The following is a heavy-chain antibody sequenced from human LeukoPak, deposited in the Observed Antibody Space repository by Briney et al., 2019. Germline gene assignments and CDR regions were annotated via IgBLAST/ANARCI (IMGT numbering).Heavy chain of an antibody. CDR1: GGSISSYY. CDR3: ARGYVSLPFDY. Sequence: SETLSLTCTVSGGSISSYYWSWIRQPPGKGLEWIGYIYYSGSSNYNPSLKSRVTISVDTSKNQFSLKLSSVTAADTAVYYCARGYVSLPFDYWGQGTLVTVSS. V-gene: IGHV4-59*08. J-gene: IGHJ4*02. CDR2: IYYSGSS. D-gene: IGHD2-15*01.